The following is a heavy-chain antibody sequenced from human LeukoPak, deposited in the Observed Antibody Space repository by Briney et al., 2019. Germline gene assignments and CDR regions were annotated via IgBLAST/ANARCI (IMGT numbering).Heavy chain of an antibody. D-gene: IGHD3-16*01. V-gene: IGHV3-21*01. CDR3: ARVKGSTPKGKAYDYVWGSYSD. J-gene: IGHJ4*02. Sequence: GGSLRLSCAGSGFALKSYSLSWVRQAPGKGLEWVSSISSTSAYIYYADSVKGRFTISRDNVDNVVYLQMNSLGAEDTAVYYCARVKGSTPKGKAYDYVWGSYSDWGQGTLVTVSS. CDR2: ISSTSAYI. CDR1: GFALKSYS.